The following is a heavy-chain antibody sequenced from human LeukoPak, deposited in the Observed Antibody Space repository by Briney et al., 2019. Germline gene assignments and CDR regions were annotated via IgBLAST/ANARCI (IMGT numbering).Heavy chain of an antibody. CDR1: GYTFTNYY. V-gene: IGHV1-2*02. Sequence: ASVKVSCKASGYTFTNYYLHWVRQAPGQGLEWMGWINPNSGGTNYAQKFQGRVTMTRDTSISTAYMELSRLRSGDTAVYYCAREINVPGFDAFDIWGQGTMVTVSS. J-gene: IGHJ3*02. CDR3: AREINVPGFDAFDI. CDR2: INPNSGGT. D-gene: IGHD2-2*01.